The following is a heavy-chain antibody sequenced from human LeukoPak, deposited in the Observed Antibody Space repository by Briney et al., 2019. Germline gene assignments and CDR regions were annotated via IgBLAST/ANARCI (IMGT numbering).Heavy chain of an antibody. V-gene: IGHV1-46*01. Sequence: ASVKVSCKASGYTFTSYYMHWVRQAPGQGLEWMGIINPSGGSTSYAQKFQGRVTMTEDTSTDTAYMELSSLRSEDTAVYYCATCSGGSCYQDFDAFDIWGQGTMVTVSS. D-gene: IGHD2-15*01. CDR2: INPSGGST. J-gene: IGHJ3*02. CDR3: ATCSGGSCYQDFDAFDI. CDR1: GYTFTSYY.